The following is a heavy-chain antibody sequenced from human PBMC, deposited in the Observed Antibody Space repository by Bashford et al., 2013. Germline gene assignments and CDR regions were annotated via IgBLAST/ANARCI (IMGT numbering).Heavy chain of an antibody. D-gene: IGHD1-7*01. V-gene: IGHV4-39*01. CDR2: IYYGVKT. Sequence: SETLSLTCTASGGSISGTPHYWAWIRQPPRKGLEWIGSIYYGVKTYYNPSLKTRVTISADTSKNQLSLRLTSVTAADTAVYYCADPAPSYWNYEVLLDSWGQGTLVHRLL. J-gene: IGHJ4*02. CDR3: ADPAPSYWNYEVLLDS. CDR1: GGSISGTPHY.